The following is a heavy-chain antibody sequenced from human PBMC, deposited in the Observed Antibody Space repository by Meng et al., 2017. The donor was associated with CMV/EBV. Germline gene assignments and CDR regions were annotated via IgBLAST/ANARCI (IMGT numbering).Heavy chain of an antibody. CDR1: GSYY. V-gene: IGHV4-61*01. CDR3: ARSVPCSSTSCYKGAGWFAP. CDR2: ISSSGST. Sequence: GSYYWSWIRHPPGKGLEWIGYISSSGSTNYNPSLTSRVTISVDTSKPQFSLKLSSVTAADTAVYYCARSVPCSSTSCYKGAGWFAPWGQGTLVTVSS. D-gene: IGHD2-2*02. J-gene: IGHJ5*02.